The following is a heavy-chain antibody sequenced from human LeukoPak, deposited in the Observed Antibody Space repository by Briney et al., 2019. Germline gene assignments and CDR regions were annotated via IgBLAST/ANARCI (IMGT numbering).Heavy chain of an antibody. V-gene: IGHV4-59*01. J-gene: IGHJ4*02. Sequence: SETLSLTCTVSGGSISSYYWSRIRQPPGKGLEWIGYIYYSGSTNYNASLTNRVTISVDTSKNQFSLKLSSVTAADTAVYCCAREVGYCSGGSCYSYFDYWGQGTLVTVSS. CDR1: GGSISSYY. CDR2: IYYSGST. D-gene: IGHD2-15*01. CDR3: AREVGYCSGGSCYSYFDY.